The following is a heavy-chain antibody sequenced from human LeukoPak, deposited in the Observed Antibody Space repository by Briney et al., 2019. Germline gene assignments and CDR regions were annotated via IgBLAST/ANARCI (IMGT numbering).Heavy chain of an antibody. CDR3: ARRIPSAGDAFDI. Sequence: GESLKISCKGSGYNFTTYWIGWVRQMPGKGLEWTGIIYPGDFDTRYSPSFQGQVIISADKSIRIAYLQWSSLKASDTAMYYCARRIPSAGDAFDIWGQGTMVTVSS. D-gene: IGHD6-19*01. J-gene: IGHJ3*02. CDR1: GYNFTTYW. CDR2: IYPGDFDT. V-gene: IGHV5-51*01.